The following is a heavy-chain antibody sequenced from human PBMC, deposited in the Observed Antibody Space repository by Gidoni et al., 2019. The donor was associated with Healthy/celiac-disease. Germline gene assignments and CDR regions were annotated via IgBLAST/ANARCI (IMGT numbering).Heavy chain of an antibody. CDR1: GFTFSDSY. CDR2: ISSSGSSI. CDR3: ARDHLAVAGSLIYAFDI. D-gene: IGHD6-19*01. V-gene: IGHV3-11*01. Sequence: QVQLVESGGGLVKPGGSLRLSCAASGFTFSDSYMSWIRQAPGKGLEWVSYISSSGSSIYYADSVKGRFTISRDNAKKSLYLQMNSLRAEDTAVYYCARDHLAVAGSLIYAFDIWGHGTMVTVSS. J-gene: IGHJ3*02.